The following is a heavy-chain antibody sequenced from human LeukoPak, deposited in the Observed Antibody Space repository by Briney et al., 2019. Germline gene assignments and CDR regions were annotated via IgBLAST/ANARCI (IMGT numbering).Heavy chain of an antibody. V-gene: IGHV3-64*02. CDR1: GFTSSNYV. CDR3: ARATLGGVFDY. D-gene: IGHD3-16*01. J-gene: IGHJ4*02. Sequence: QPGGSLRLSCAASGFTSSNYVMRWVRQAPGKGLEYVSGISGNGGSTYYADSVKGRFTISRDNSKNTLYLHMGSLRADDMAVYYCARATLGGVFDYWGQGTLVTVSS. CDR2: ISGNGGST.